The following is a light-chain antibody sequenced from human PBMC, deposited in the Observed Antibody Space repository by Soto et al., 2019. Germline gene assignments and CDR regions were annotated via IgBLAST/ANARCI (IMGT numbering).Light chain of an antibody. V-gene: IGKV3-20*01. J-gene: IGKJ1*01. CDR3: QQYGASPET. Sequence: EIVLTQAPGTLSLSPGERATLSCRASQSVSSAYLAWYQQKPGQAPRLLIYNVSRRATGIPDRFRGSGSGTDFTLTVSRLEPEDFAVYYCQQYGASPETFGQGTKVDIK. CDR1: QSVSSAY. CDR2: NVS.